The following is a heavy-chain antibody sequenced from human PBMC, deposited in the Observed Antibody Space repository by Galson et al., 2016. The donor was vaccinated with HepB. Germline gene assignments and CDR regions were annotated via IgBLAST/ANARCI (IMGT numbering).Heavy chain of an antibody. CDR2: ITYDGQNK. Sequence: SLRLSCAASGFIFRTYGMHWVRQAPGKGLEWMAVITYDGQNKKYVDSVNGRFTVSRDNSNDTMYLQMSSLRADDSAVYYCAKQGINSHAHGVYGLDGWGQGATVTVSS. CDR3: AKQGINSHAHGVYGLDG. CDR1: GFIFRTYG. D-gene: IGHD4-17*01. J-gene: IGHJ6*02. V-gene: IGHV3-30*18.